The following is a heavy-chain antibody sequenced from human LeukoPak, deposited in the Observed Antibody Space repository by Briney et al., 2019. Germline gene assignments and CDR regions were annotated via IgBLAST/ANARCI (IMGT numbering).Heavy chain of an antibody. CDR3: ARGGVVPAADYYYYGMDV. Sequence: AASVTVSCTASGGTFSSYAISWVRQAPGQGLEWMGGIIPIFGTANYAQKFQGRVTITADESTSTAYMELSSLRSEDTAVYYCARGGVVPAADYYYYGMDVWGQGTTVTVSS. J-gene: IGHJ6*02. V-gene: IGHV1-69*13. CDR1: GGTFSSYA. D-gene: IGHD2-2*01. CDR2: IIPIFGTA.